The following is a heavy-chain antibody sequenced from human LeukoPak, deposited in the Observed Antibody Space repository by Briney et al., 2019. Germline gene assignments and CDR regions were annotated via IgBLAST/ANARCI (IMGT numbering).Heavy chain of an antibody. J-gene: IGHJ4*02. Sequence: GGSLRLSCAASGFTFSSYGMHWVRQAPGKGLEWVAVIWYDGSNNYYADSVKGRFTISRDNSKNTLYLQMNSLRAEDTAVYYCARFYGSAGAADYWGQGTLVTVSS. CDR2: IWYDGSNN. CDR1: GFTFSSYG. D-gene: IGHD3-10*01. V-gene: IGHV3-33*08. CDR3: ARFYGSAGAADY.